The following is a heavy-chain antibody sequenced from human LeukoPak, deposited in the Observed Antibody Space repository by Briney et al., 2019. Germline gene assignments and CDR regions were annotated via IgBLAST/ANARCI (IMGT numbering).Heavy chain of an antibody. Sequence: PSETLSLTCTVSGGSISSGDYYWSWIRQPPGKGLEWIGEINHSGSTNYNPSLKSRVTISVDSSKNQFSLKLSSVTAADTAVYYCARGSPYYDFWSGYHRDVFDIWGQGTMVTVSS. CDR3: ARGSPYYDFWSGYHRDVFDI. CDR1: GGSISSGDYY. J-gene: IGHJ3*02. V-gene: IGHV4-39*07. D-gene: IGHD3-3*01. CDR2: INHSGST.